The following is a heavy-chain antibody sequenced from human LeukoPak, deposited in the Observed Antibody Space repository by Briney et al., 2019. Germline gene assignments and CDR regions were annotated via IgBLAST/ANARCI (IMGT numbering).Heavy chain of an antibody. CDR1: GGSISSYY. V-gene: IGHV4-59*08. CDR2: IYYSGST. CDR3: ARLGTVVTPDAFDI. D-gene: IGHD4-23*01. J-gene: IGHJ3*02. Sequence: SETLSLTCTVSGGSISSYYWSWIRQPPGKGLEWIGYIYYSGSTNYNPSLKSRVTISVDTSKNQFSLKLSSVTAADTAVYYCARLGTVVTPDAFDIWGQGTMVTVSS.